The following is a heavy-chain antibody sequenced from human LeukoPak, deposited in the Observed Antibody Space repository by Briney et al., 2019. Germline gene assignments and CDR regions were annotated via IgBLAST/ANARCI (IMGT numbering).Heavy chain of an antibody. CDR1: GFTFSSYS. D-gene: IGHD2-8*02. J-gene: IGHJ4*02. Sequence: GGSLRLSCAASGFTFSSYSMNWVRQAPGKGLEWVSSISSSSSYIYHADSVKGRFTISRDNAKNSLYLQMNSLRAEDTAVYYCARDLLVGERGTDYWGQGTLVTVSS. CDR3: ARDLLVGERGTDY. CDR2: ISSSSSYI. V-gene: IGHV3-21*01.